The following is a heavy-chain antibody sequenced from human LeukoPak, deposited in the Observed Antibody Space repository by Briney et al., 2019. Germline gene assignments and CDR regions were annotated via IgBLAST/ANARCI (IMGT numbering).Heavy chain of an antibody. D-gene: IGHD3-10*01. Sequence: SETLSLTCTVSGGSISSYYWSWIRQPAGKGLEWIGRIYTSGSTNYNPSLKSRVTISLDTSKNQFSLKLRSVAAADTAVYYCAGDFGSGSYRFDYWGQGTLVTVSS. CDR3: AGDFGSGSYRFDY. V-gene: IGHV4-4*07. J-gene: IGHJ4*02. CDR1: GGSISSYY. CDR2: IYTSGST.